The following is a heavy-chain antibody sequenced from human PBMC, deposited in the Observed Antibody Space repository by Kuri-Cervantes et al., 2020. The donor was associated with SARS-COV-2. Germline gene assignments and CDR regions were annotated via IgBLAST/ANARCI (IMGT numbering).Heavy chain of an antibody. V-gene: IGHV1-8*01. Sequence: ASVKVSCKASGYTFTSYEINWVRQAAGQGLEWMGWINSKSGNTGYTHKFQGRVTMTRDTSTSTVYMELSSLRSEDTAVYYCARVGNLDTAMVTYDPWGQGTLVTVSS. J-gene: IGHJ5*02. CDR3: ARVGNLDTAMVTYDP. CDR2: INSKSGNT. CDR1: GYTFTSYE. D-gene: IGHD5-18*01.